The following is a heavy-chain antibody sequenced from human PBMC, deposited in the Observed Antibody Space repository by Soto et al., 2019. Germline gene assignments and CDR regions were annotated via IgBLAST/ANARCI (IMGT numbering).Heavy chain of an antibody. J-gene: IGHJ6*02. D-gene: IGHD2-8*01. Sequence: ASVKVSCKASGGTFSSYAISWVRQAPGQGLEWMGGIIPIFGTANYAQKFQGRVTITADESTSTAYMELSSLRSEDTAVYYCARQILYYPYGMDVWGQGTTVTVSS. CDR3: ARQILYYPYGMDV. V-gene: IGHV1-69*13. CDR1: GGTFSSYA. CDR2: IIPIFGTA.